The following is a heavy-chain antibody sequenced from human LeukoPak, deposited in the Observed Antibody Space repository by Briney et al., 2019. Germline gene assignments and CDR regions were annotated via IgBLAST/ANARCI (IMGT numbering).Heavy chain of an antibody. D-gene: IGHD6-13*01. Sequence: PGGSLRLSCAASGFTFSDYYMSWIRQAPGKGLEWVSYISSSGSTIYYADSVKGRFTISRDNAKNSLYLQMNSMRAEETGVYFCASNGGAAGDFEYCGQRTLVTVSS. J-gene: IGHJ4*02. V-gene: IGHV3-11*04. CDR1: GFTFSDYY. CDR2: ISSSGSTI. CDR3: ASNGGAAGDFEY.